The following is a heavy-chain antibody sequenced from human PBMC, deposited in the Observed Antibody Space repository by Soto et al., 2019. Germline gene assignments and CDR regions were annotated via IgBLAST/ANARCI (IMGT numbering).Heavy chain of an antibody. CDR2: IYPGDSDT. D-gene: IGHD2-15*01. V-gene: IGHV5-51*01. CDR1: GYTFNNYW. Sequence: GESLKISCQASGYTFNNYWIAWVRQMPGKGLAYVGIIYPGDSDTRYSPPLQGQVTISADTSISTAYLPRSILKASDSGMYYCPTRLQEAAGSSPCYSAFDSWRRGTTVIVSS. J-gene: IGHJ6*02. CDR3: PTRLQEAAGSSPCYSAFDS.